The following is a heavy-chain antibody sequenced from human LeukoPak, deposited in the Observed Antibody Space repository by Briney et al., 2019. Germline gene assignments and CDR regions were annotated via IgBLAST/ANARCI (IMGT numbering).Heavy chain of an antibody. CDR3: ARRYCSGWASDY. V-gene: IGHV3-33*01. CDR2: IWYDGSNK. Sequence: GGSLRLSCAASGFTFSSYGMHWVRQAPGKGLEWVAVIWYDGSNKYYADSVKGRFTISRDNSKNTLYLQMNSLRAEGTAVYYCARRYCSGWASDYWGQGTLVTVSS. D-gene: IGHD6-19*01. CDR1: GFTFSSYG. J-gene: IGHJ4*02.